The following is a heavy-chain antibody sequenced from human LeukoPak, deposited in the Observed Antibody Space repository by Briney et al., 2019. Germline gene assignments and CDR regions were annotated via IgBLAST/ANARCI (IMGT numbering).Heavy chain of an antibody. CDR1: GFTFSSYG. J-gene: IGHJ4*02. D-gene: IGHD2/OR15-2a*01. CDR3: ATNSDGFEDY. Sequence: GRSLRLSCAASGFTFSSYGMHWVRQAPGKGLERVAVISYDGSNKYYADSVKGRFTISRDNSKNTLYLQMNSLRAEDTAVYYCATNSDGFEDYWGQGTLVTVSS. CDR2: ISYDGSNK. V-gene: IGHV3-30*03.